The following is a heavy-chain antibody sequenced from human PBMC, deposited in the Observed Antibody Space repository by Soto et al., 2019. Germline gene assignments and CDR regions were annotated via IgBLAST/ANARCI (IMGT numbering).Heavy chain of an antibody. V-gene: IGHV3-7*01. Sequence: PGGSLRLSCAASGFTFSSYLMSWVRQSPGKGLEWVANIKQDGSEKYYVDSVKGRFTISRDNAKNSLYLQMNSLRAEDTAVYYCARDAQYYYGSGSYLNYWGQGTLVTVSS. CDR1: GFTFSSYL. CDR2: IKQDGSEK. D-gene: IGHD3-10*01. CDR3: ARDAQYYYGSGSYLNY. J-gene: IGHJ4*02.